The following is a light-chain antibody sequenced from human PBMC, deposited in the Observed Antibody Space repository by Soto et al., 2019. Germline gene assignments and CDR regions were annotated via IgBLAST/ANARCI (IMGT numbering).Light chain of an antibody. CDR1: QSVSTNY. CDR3: HQYGSTPFT. CDR2: GAS. Sequence: EIVLTQSPGTLSLSPGDRATLSCRASQSVSTNYLAWYQQKLGQAPRLLIYGASSRATGIPDRFSGSGSGTDFTLTISRLEPEDFAVSYCHQYGSTPFTFGPGTKVDIK. V-gene: IGKV3-20*01. J-gene: IGKJ3*01.